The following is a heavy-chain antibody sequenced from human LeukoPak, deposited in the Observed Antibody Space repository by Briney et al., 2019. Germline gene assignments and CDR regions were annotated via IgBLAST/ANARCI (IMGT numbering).Heavy chain of an antibody. Sequence: GESLKISCKGSGYSFTSYWIGWVCQMPGKGLEWMGIIYPGDSDTRYSPSFQGQVTISADKSISTAYLQWSSLKASDTAMYYCARSAVPGYYDILTGYYDTYYYYYYMDVWGKGTTVTVSS. J-gene: IGHJ6*03. D-gene: IGHD3-9*01. V-gene: IGHV5-51*01. CDR2: IYPGDSDT. CDR1: GYSFTSYW. CDR3: ARSAVPGYYDILTGYYDTYYYYYYMDV.